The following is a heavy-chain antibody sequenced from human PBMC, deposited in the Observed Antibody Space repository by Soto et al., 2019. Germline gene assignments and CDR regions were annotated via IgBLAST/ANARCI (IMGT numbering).Heavy chain of an antibody. CDR1: GFTFSSYA. CDR2: ISGSGGST. CDR3: AKDEGGLAAAGKGDFDY. V-gene: IGHV3-23*01. Sequence: EVQLLESGGGLVQPGGSLRLSCAASGFTFSSYAMSWVRQAPGKGLEWVSAISGSGGSTYYADSVKGRSTFSRDNSKNTLYLQMNSLRAEDTAVYYCAKDEGGLAAAGKGDFDYWGQGTLVTVSS. J-gene: IGHJ4*02. D-gene: IGHD6-13*01.